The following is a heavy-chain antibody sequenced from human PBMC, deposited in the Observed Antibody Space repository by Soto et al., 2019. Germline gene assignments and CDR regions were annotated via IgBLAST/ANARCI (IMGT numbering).Heavy chain of an antibody. D-gene: IGHD3-10*01. J-gene: IGHJ4*02. CDR2: ISSSSSYT. Sequence: PGGSLRLSCAASGFTFSDYYMSWIRQAPGKGLEWVSYISSSSSYTNYADSVKGRFTISRDNAKNSLYLQMNSLRAEDTAVYYCARVVHYYGSGNYYAPYIYNWGKETLVTVSS. CDR3: ARVVHYYGSGNYYAPYIYN. CDR1: GFTFSDYY. V-gene: IGHV3-11*05.